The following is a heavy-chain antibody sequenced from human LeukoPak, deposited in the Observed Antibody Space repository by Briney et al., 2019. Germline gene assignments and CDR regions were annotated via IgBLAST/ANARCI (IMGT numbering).Heavy chain of an antibody. CDR3: ARIGRYCSSTSCYAGYFDY. CDR1: GFTFSSYW. Sequence: PGGSLRLSCAASGFTFSSYWMSWVRQAPGKGLEWVANIKQDGNEKYYVDSGKGRFTISRDNAKNSLYLQMNSLRAEDTAVYYCARIGRYCSSTSCYAGYFDYWGQGTLVIVSS. V-gene: IGHV3-7*01. J-gene: IGHJ4*02. D-gene: IGHD2-2*01. CDR2: IKQDGNEK.